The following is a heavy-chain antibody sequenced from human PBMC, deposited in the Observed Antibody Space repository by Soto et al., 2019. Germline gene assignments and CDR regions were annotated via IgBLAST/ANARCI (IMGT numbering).Heavy chain of an antibody. J-gene: IGHJ6*02. D-gene: IGHD3-3*01. CDR2: ISSSSSYI. CDR1: GFTFSSYS. V-gene: IGHV3-21*01. Sequence: GGSRSLSCSASGFTFSSYSMNWVRQAPCKALEWVSSISSSSSYIYYADSVKGRFTISRDNAKNSLYLQMNSLRAEDTAVYYCAREDYDFWSGYSGRDGMDVWGQGTTVTVSS. CDR3: AREDYDFWSGYSGRDGMDV.